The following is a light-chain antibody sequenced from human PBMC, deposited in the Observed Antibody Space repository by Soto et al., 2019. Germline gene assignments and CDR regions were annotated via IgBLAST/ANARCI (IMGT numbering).Light chain of an antibody. CDR3: SSYTSSRTWV. J-gene: IGLJ2*01. Sequence: QSALTQPASVSGSPGQAITISCTGTSSDVGGYNYLSWYQQPTGKPPKLIIYDVSNRPSGVSNRFSGSKSANTASLTISGLQAEDEADYYCSSYTSSRTWVFGGGTKLTVL. V-gene: IGLV2-14*01. CDR2: DVS. CDR1: SSDVGGYNY.